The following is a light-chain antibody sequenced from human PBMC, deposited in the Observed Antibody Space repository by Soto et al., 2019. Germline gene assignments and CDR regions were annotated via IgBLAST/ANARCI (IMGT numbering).Light chain of an antibody. Sequence: EIVMTQYPGTLSVSPGERATLSCRASQSVTNKLAWYQQKPGQAPRLLIYDSSTRATGIPARFSGSGSGTELTLTISSPQSEDCAVYYCQQYKLWPITFGQGTRLDVK. V-gene: IGKV3D-15*01. CDR1: QSVTNK. CDR3: QQYKLWPIT. J-gene: IGKJ5*01. CDR2: DSS.